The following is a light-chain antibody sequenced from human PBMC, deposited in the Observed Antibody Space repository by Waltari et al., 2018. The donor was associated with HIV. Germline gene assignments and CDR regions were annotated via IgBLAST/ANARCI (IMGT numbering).Light chain of an antibody. CDR2: GAS. V-gene: IGKV3-15*01. Sequence: EIVMTQSPATLSVSPGERATLSCRASQSLSNTNLAWYQQKPGQAPRLLIHGASTRATGIPARFSGSGSGTEFTLTISSLQSEDSAIYYCQQYFSVPYTFGQGTKLEIK. CDR1: QSLSNTN. CDR3: QQYFSVPYT. J-gene: IGKJ2*01.